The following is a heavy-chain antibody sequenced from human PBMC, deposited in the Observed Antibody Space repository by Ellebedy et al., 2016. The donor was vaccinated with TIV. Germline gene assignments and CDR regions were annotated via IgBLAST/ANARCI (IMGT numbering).Heavy chain of an antibody. J-gene: IGHJ4*02. CDR2: ISYDGSKK. CDR3: RSSWSFDY. Sequence: PGGSLRLSCAASGFTFSSYAMHSVRQAPVKGLEWVAVISYDGSKKYYADSVKGRFTISRDNSKNTLYLQMNSLRADDSAVYYCRSSWSFDYWGQGTLVTVSS. D-gene: IGHD6-13*01. V-gene: IGHV3-30*04. CDR1: GFTFSSYA.